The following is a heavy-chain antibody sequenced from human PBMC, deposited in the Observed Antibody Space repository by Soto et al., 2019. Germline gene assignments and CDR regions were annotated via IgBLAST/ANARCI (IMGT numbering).Heavy chain of an antibody. CDR1: GFTFSSYS. V-gene: IGHV3-48*02. J-gene: IGHJ4*02. CDR3: ARDRPIVVVVAATGVFDY. Sequence: EVQLVESGGGLVQPGGSLRLSCAASGFTFSSYSMNWVRQAPGKGLEWVSYISSSSSTIYYADSVKGRFTISRDNAKNSLYLQMNSLRDEDTAVYYCARDRPIVVVVAATGVFDYWDQGTLVTVSS. CDR2: ISSSSSTI. D-gene: IGHD2-15*01.